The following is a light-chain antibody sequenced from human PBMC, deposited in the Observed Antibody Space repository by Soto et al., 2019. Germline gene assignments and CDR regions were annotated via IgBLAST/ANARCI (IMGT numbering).Light chain of an antibody. J-gene: IGLJ3*02. V-gene: IGLV2-14*03. CDR3: TSYTSSNTWV. CDR2: DVR. Sequence: QSALTQPASVSGSPGQSITISCTGNSSDVGNYDYVSWYQHHPGKAPQLIIFDVRNRPSGASNRFSGSKSGDTASLTISGLQAEDEADYYCTSYTSSNTWVFGGGTKLTVL. CDR1: SSDVGNYDY.